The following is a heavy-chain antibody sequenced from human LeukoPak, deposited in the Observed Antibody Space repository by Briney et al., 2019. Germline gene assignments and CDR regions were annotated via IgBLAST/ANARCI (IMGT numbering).Heavy chain of an antibody. Sequence: GGSLRLSCTASGFTFGDYAMSWFRQAPGKGLEWVGFIRSKAYGGTTEYAASVKGRFTISRDDSKSIAYLQMSSLKTEDTAVYYCTTPKTYYYDSSGYYRYWGQGTLVTVSS. CDR1: GFTFGDYA. J-gene: IGHJ4*02. CDR2: IRSKAYGGTT. D-gene: IGHD3-22*01. V-gene: IGHV3-49*03. CDR3: TTPKTYYYDSSGYYRY.